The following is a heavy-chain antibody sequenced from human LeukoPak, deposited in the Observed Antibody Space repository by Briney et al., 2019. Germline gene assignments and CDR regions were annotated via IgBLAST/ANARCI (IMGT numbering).Heavy chain of an antibody. J-gene: IGHJ4*02. CDR2: IYYSGST. D-gene: IGHD5-24*01. Sequence: RPSETLSLTCTVSGGSISSYYWGWIRQPPGKGLEWIGYIYYSGSTNYNPSLKSRVTISVDTSKNQFSLKLSSVTAADTAVYYCARDQDGYNSYFDYWGQGTLVTVSS. V-gene: IGHV4-59*01. CDR1: GGSISSYY. CDR3: ARDQDGYNSYFDY.